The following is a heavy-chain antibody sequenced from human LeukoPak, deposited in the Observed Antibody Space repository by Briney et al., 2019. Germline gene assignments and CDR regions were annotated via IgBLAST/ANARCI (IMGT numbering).Heavy chain of an antibody. D-gene: IGHD2-21*02. CDR3: ARDREVVTAKAQMDV. Sequence: PGGSLRLSCAVSGFTVNTNHMSWVRQAPGRGLEWVSVIYNDGNTYYTDSVKGRFTTSRDNSKNTVFLQMNSLRVEDTAVYYCARDREVVTAKAQMDVWGKGTTVTVSS. V-gene: IGHV3-53*01. CDR2: IYNDGNT. J-gene: IGHJ6*03. CDR1: GFTVNTNH.